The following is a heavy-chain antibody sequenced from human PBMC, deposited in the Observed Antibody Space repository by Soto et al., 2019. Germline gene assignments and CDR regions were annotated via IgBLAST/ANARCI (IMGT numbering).Heavy chain of an antibody. V-gene: IGHV5-51*01. CDR3: ARPPLPGYSIHFNS. J-gene: IGHJ4*02. D-gene: IGHD2-15*01. CDR2: VYPRDSDT. CDR1: GYIFIDYW. Sequence: HGESLKISCKASGYIFIDYWIGWVRQMPGKGLEWMGIVYPRDSDTRYSPSFQGQVTVSADRSTGTAFLQWRSLKASDTALYYCARPPLPGYSIHFNSWGQGTLVTV.